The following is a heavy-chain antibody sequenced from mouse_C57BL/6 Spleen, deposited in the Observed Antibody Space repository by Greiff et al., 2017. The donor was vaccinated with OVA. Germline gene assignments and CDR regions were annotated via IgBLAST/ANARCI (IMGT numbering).Heavy chain of an antibody. Sequence: EVQRVESEGGLVQPGSSMKLSCTASGFTFSDYYMAWVRQVPEKGLEWVANINYDGSSTYYLDSLKSRFIISRDNAKNILYLQMSSLKSEDTATYYCARSQLTGTFGYFDVWGTGTTVTVSS. J-gene: IGHJ1*03. D-gene: IGHD4-1*01. V-gene: IGHV5-16*01. CDR3: ARSQLTGTFGYFDV. CDR1: GFTFSDYY. CDR2: INYDGSST.